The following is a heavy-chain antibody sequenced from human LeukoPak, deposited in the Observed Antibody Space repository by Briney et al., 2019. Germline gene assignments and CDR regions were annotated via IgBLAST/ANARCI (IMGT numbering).Heavy chain of an antibody. CDR2: ISAYNGNT. CDR3: ARHIAVDLDLSAFDI. CDR1: GYTFTSYG. J-gene: IGHJ3*02. D-gene: IGHD6-19*01. V-gene: IGHV1-18*01. Sequence: ASVKVSCKASGYTFTSYGISWVRQAPGQGLEWMGWISAYNGNTNYAQKLQGRVTMTTDTSTGTAYMELRSLRSDDTAVYYCARHIAVDLDLSAFDIWGQGTMVTVSS.